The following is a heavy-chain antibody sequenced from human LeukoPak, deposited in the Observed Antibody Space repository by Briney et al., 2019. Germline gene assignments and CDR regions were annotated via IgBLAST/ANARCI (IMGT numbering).Heavy chain of an antibody. V-gene: IGHV4-34*01. J-gene: IGHJ4*02. CDR1: GGSFSGYY. Sequence: SETLSLTCAVYGGSFSGYYWSWIRRPPGKGLEWIGEINHSGSTNYNPSLKSRVTISVDTSKNQFSLKLSSVTAADTAVYYCARGSEVAAGPHFDYWGQGTLVTVSS. CDR3: ARGSEVAAGPHFDY. D-gene: IGHD6-13*01. CDR2: INHSGST.